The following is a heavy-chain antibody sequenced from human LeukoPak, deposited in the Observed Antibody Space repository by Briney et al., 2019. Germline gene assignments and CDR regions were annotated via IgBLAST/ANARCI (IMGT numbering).Heavy chain of an antibody. CDR2: INHTGGT. D-gene: IGHD1-1*01. CDR1: GGSFSGYY. J-gene: IGHJ4*02. CDR3: ARVPDITARPCDS. V-gene: IGHV4-34*01. Sequence: SETLSLTCAVFGGSFSGYYWTLIRQTPGKGLEWIGEINHTGGTNYNPSLKSRVTISVDSSKRQFSLRVTSVTAADTGVYYCARVPDITARPCDSWGPGTLVTVSS.